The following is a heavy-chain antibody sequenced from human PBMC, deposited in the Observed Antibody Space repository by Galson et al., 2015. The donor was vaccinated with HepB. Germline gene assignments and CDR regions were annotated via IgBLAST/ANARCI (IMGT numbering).Heavy chain of an antibody. D-gene: IGHD5-24*01. CDR3: ARSMRDGFNLGY. CDR1: GFIFSSYG. J-gene: IGHJ4*02. CDR2: ILYDGSEE. V-gene: IGHV3-30*03. Sequence: SLRLSCAASGFIFSSYGMHWVRQALGKGLEWVAVILYDGSEEFYADSVKGRFMISRDNSKSTLYLQMNSLRAEDTAVYYCARSMRDGFNLGYWGQGTLVTVSS.